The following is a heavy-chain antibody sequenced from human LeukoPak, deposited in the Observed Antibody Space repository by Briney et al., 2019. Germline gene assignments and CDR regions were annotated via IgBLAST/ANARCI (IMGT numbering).Heavy chain of an antibody. J-gene: IGHJ4*02. CDR1: GFTFSSYA. Sequence: GGSLRLSCAASGFTFSSYAMSWVRQAPGKGLEWVSAISGSGGSTYYADSVKGRFTIFRDNSKNTLYLQMNSLRAEDTAVYYCAKVLRGYSYVPLADYFDYWGQGTLVTVSS. V-gene: IGHV3-23*01. CDR3: AKVLRGYSYVPLADYFDY. CDR2: ISGSGGST. D-gene: IGHD5-18*01.